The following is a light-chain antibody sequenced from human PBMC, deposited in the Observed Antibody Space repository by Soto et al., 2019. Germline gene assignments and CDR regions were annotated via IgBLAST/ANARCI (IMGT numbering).Light chain of an antibody. CDR3: QQSFTTPLT. CDR2: AAS. J-gene: IGKJ4*01. CDR1: QSISSY. Sequence: DIQMTQSPSSLSASVGDRVTITCRASQSISSYLNWYQQKPGKAPKLLIYAASSLRSGVPSRFSGSGSGTDFNLTINSLQPEDFATYFCQQSFTTPLTLGGGTKVDIK. V-gene: IGKV1-39*01.